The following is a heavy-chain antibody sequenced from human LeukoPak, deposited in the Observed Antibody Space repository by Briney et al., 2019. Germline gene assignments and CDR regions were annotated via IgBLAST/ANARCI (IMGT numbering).Heavy chain of an antibody. V-gene: IGHV1-2*02. CDR3: ARDLSAFGLGRRTQSSS. D-gene: IGHD3-16*01. CDR2: INPNSGGT. CDR1: GYTFTDYS. Sequence: ASVPVSYMPSGYTFTDYSLHWVRQAPGKGLAWMGWINPNSGGTKYPQKFQGRVNITRDTSISTAYLELSRLRYADTAGYYCARDLSAFGLGRRTQSSSWGQGTLVTVSS. J-gene: IGHJ5*02.